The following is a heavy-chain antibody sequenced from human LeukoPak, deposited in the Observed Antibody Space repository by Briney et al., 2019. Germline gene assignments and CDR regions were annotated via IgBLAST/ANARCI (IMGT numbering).Heavy chain of an antibody. Sequence: GGSLRLSCAASGFTVSSNYMSWVRQAPGKRLEWVSVIYSGGSTYYADSVKGRFTISRDNSKNTLYLQMNSLRAEDTAVYYCARGPNDSNYVYYYYGMDVWGQGTTVTVSS. CDR2: IYSGGST. CDR3: ARGPNDSNYVYYYYGMDV. D-gene: IGHD4-4*01. V-gene: IGHV3-66*01. CDR1: GFTVSSNY. J-gene: IGHJ6*02.